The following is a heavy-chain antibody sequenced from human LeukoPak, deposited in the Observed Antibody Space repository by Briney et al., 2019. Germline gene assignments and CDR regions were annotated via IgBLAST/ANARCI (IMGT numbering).Heavy chain of an antibody. J-gene: IGHJ3*02. CDR3: ARRGLVAGIYDLVYGFDI. Sequence: ASVKVSCKAAGYSFTTFHINWVRQAPGQGPEWMGWVNPDTGNAGFAQKFQGRVTITQNNSVTTVYMELSALTSEDTAVYYCARRGLVAGIYDLVYGFDIWGQGTMVTVSS. V-gene: IGHV1-8*03. CDR2: VNPDTGNA. CDR1: GYSFTTFH. D-gene: IGHD3/OR15-3a*01.